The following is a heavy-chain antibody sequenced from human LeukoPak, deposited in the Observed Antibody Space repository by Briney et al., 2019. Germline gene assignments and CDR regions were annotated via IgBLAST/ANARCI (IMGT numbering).Heavy chain of an antibody. CDR3: ARETYDFWSGYLTSYFDD. CDR1: GFTFSSYA. Sequence: GGSLRLSCAASGFTFSSYAMSWVRQAPGKGLEWVSAISGSGGSTYYADSVKGRFTISRDNSKNTLYLQMNSLRAEDTAVYYCARETYDFWSGYLTSYFDDCGHRTLVTVFS. D-gene: IGHD3-3*01. V-gene: IGHV3-23*01. CDR2: ISGSGGST. J-gene: IGHJ4*01.